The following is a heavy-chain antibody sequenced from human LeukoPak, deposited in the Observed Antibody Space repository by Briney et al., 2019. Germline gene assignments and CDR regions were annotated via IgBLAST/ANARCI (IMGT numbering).Heavy chain of an antibody. V-gene: IGHV3-7*01. Sequence: GGSLRLSCAASGFTFSTYWMSWVRQAPGKGLEWVANIKQDGTDKYYVDSMKGRFTISRDNAKNSLYLQMYSLRAEDTAVYYCARGVYSSGWYPDYFDYWGQGTLVTVSS. D-gene: IGHD6-19*01. J-gene: IGHJ4*02. CDR1: GFTFSTYW. CDR3: ARGVYSSGWYPDYFDY. CDR2: IKQDGTDK.